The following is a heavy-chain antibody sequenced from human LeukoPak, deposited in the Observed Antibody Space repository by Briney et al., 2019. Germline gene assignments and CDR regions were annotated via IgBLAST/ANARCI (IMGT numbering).Heavy chain of an antibody. D-gene: IGHD3-3*01. J-gene: IGHJ3*02. CDR3: ARVASGYDVFDI. CDR1: GGSFSGYY. CDR2: INHSGGT. V-gene: IGHV4-34*01. Sequence: SETLSLTCAVYGGSFSGYYWSWIRQPPGKGLEWIGEINHSGGTNYNPSLKSRVTISVDTSENQFSLKLSSVTAADTAVFYCARVASGYDVFDIWGQGTMVTVSS.